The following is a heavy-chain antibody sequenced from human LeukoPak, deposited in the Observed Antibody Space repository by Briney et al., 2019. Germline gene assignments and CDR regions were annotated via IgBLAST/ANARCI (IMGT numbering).Heavy chain of an antibody. V-gene: IGHV4-61*02. CDR2: IYTSGST. J-gene: IGHJ4*02. CDR3: ARDASGSYLGFDY. CDR1: GGSISSGSYY. D-gene: IGHD1-26*01. Sequence: TLPLTCTVSGGSISSGSYYWSWIRQPAGKGLEWIGRIYTSGSTNYNPSLKSRVTISVDASKNQFSLKLSSVTAADTAVYYCARDASGSYLGFDYWGQGTLVTVSS.